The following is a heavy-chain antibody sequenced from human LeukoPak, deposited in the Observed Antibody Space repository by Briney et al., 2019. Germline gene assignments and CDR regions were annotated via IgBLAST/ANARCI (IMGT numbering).Heavy chain of an antibody. CDR3: ARDPYGSGMYYFDY. V-gene: IGHV4-59*01. D-gene: IGHD3-10*01. CDR2: IYYSGST. Sequence: SETLALTCTVSGGSISSYYWSWVRQPPGEGVEGIGYIYYSGSTNYNPSLKSRVTISVDTSKNQFSLQLSSVTAAATAVYYCARDPYGSGMYYFDYWGQGTLVTVSS. J-gene: IGHJ4*02. CDR1: GGSISSYY.